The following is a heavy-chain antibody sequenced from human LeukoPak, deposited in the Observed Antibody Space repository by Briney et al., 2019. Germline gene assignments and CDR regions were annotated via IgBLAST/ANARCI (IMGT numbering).Heavy chain of an antibody. J-gene: IGHJ4*02. CDR3: ATWDVYGGWRFDY. CDR2: ISGSGGST. D-gene: IGHD4-23*01. V-gene: IGHV3-23*01. CDR1: GFTFSDYY. Sequence: PGGSLRLSCAASGFTFSDYYMSWIRQAPGKGLEWVSAISGSGGSTYYADSVKGRFTISRDNSKNTLYLQMNSLRAEDTAVYYCATWDVYGGWRFDYWGQGTLVTVSS.